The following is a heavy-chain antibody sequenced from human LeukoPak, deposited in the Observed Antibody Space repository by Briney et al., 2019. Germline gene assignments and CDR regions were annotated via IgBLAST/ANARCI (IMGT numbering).Heavy chain of an antibody. CDR2: IHSNGGST. CDR3: ARAQTGATSYFFDV. J-gene: IGHJ4*02. Sequence: PGGSLRLSCAASGFIFSIYAMYWVRQAPGKGLEYASGIHSNGGSTFYANSVKGRFTISRDNFKNTLYLQVGSLRGEDMAVYYCARAQTGATSYFFDVWGQGTLVTVSS. D-gene: IGHD1-7*01. V-gene: IGHV3-64*01. CDR1: GFIFSIYA.